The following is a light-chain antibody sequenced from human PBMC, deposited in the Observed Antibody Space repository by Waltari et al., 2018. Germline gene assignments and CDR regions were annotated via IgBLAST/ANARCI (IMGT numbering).Light chain of an antibody. J-gene: IGLJ3*02. CDR1: SSDVGFYNY. V-gene: IGLV2-14*01. CDR2: DVS. Sequence: QSALTQPASVSGSPGQSITISCTGTSSDVGFYNYVSWYPQHPGKGPKLMIYDVSERPSGVANRFSGSKSGNTASRTISGLQADDEADYYCNSYTGSSSWVFGGGTKLTV. CDR3: NSYTGSSSWV.